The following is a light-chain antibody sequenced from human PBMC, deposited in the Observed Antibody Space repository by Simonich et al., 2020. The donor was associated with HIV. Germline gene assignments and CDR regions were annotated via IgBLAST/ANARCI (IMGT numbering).Light chain of an antibody. V-gene: IGLV2-14*01. J-gene: IGLJ3*02. CDR2: DVN. CDR3: SSYRRISTWV. CDR1: SSDVGGSNY. Sequence: QSALTQPASVSGSPGQSITISCTGTSSDVGGSNYVSWYQQHPGKAPKLMIYDVNKRPSGVSNRFSGSKSGNTASLTISGLQAEDEADYYCSSYRRISTWVFGGGTKLTVL.